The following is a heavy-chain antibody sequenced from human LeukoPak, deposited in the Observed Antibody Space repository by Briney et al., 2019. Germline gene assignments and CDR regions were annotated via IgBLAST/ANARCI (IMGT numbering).Heavy chain of an antibody. D-gene: IGHD3-10*01. J-gene: IGHJ5*02. Sequence: SETLSLTCTVSGYSIRSGYYWGWVRQPPGKGLEWIGTVYHSGSTYYNPSLRSRVTISVETSKNQFSLKVRSMTAADTAVYYCARDIGSLLWFGELLSSGWFDPWGQGTLVTVSS. V-gene: IGHV4-38-2*02. CDR2: VYHSGST. CDR3: ARDIGSLLWFGELLSSGWFDP. CDR1: GYSIRSGYY.